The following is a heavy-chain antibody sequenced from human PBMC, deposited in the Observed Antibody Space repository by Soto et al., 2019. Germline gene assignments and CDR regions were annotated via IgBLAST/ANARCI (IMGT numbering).Heavy chain of an antibody. V-gene: IGHV4-59*01. J-gene: IGHJ4*02. CDR3: ARGGSYGDFFDY. CDR2: IYYTGST. Sequence: ETLSLTCTVSGGSMSSNYWTWIRQSPGKGLEWIGYIYYTGSTKYNPSLQSRVTISLDTSKNQFSLRLTSVTSADTAVYYCARGGSYGDFFDYWGQGAQVTVSS. CDR1: GGSMSSNY. D-gene: IGHD4-17*01.